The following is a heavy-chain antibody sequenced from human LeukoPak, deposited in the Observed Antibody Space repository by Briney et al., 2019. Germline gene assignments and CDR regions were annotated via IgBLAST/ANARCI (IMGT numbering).Heavy chain of an antibody. D-gene: IGHD1-26*01. CDR1: AFTVSSNY. Sequence: GGSLRLSCAVSAFTVSSNYVSWVRQAPGKGLEWVSDIYGGGSTNYADSVKGRFTISRDNSKNTLYLQMNSLRAEDTAVYYCARDHSGSYQRAFDIWGQGTMVTVSS. CDR2: IYGGGST. J-gene: IGHJ3*02. V-gene: IGHV3-66*02. CDR3: ARDHSGSYQRAFDI.